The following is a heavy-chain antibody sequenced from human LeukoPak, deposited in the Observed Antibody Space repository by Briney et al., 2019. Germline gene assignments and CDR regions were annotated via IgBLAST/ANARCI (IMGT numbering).Heavy chain of an antibody. V-gene: IGHV3-7*01. CDR1: GFTFSSYA. CDR2: IKQDGSEK. D-gene: IGHD6-19*01. Sequence: GGSLRLSCAASGFTFSSYAMSWVRQAPGKGLEWVANIKQDGSEKYYVDSVKGRFTISRDNAKNSLYLQMNSLRAEDTAVYYCARDQPPIAVAGTIYYYYGMDVWGQGTTVTVSS. J-gene: IGHJ6*02. CDR3: ARDQPPIAVAGTIYYYYGMDV.